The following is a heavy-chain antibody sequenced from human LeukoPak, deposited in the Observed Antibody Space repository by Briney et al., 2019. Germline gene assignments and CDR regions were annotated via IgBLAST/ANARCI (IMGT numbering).Heavy chain of an antibody. J-gene: IGHJ6*03. CDR3: ARAGGYCSGGSCYYYYYMDV. CDR1: GGSISSYY. CDR2: IYYSGST. Sequence: PSETLSLTCTVSGGSISSYYWSWIRQPPGKGLEWIGYIYYSGSTNYNPSLKSRVTISVDTSKNQFSLKLSSVTAADTAVYYCARAGGYCSGGSCYYYYYMDVWGKGTTVTISS. V-gene: IGHV4-59*01. D-gene: IGHD2-15*01.